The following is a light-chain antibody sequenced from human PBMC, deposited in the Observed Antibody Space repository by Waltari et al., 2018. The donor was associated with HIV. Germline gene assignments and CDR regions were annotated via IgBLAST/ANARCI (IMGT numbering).Light chain of an antibody. V-gene: IGLV2-14*03. CDR2: YFS. CDR1: SSDVGGYNY. J-gene: IGLJ1*01. Sequence: QSALTQPASVSGSPGQSITISCTGTSSDVGGYNYVPWYHQHPGKAPKPMIYYFSNRPSGVSNRFSGSKSGNTASLTISGLQAEDEADYYCSSYTSSNTLPYVFGTGTKVTVL. CDR3: SSYTSSNTLPYV.